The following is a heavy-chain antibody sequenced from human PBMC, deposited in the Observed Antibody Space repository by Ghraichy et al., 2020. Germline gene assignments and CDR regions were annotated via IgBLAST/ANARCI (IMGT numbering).Heavy chain of an antibody. CDR3: AKATTSGTSYFDY. CDR2: ISGSDGST. D-gene: IGHD3-10*01. J-gene: IGHJ4*02. Sequence: GESLNISCAASGFTFSSYAMSWVRQAPGKGLEWVSSISGSDGSTYYADSVKGRFTISRDNSKNTLYLQMNSLRAEDTAVYYCAKATTSGTSYFDYWGQGTLVTVSS. V-gene: IGHV3-23*01. CDR1: GFTFSSYA.